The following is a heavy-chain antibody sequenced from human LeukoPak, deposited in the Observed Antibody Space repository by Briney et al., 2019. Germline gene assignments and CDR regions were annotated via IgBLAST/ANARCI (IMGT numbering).Heavy chain of an antibody. D-gene: IGHD2-15*01. Sequence: SETLSLTCTVSGGSISSYYWSWIRQPAGKGLEWIGRIYTSGSTNYNPSLKSRATMSVDTSKNQFSLKLSSVTAADTAVYYCVLTLGPERWYAFDIWGQGTMVTVSS. V-gene: IGHV4-4*07. CDR1: GGSISSYY. CDR3: VLTLGPERWYAFDI. CDR2: IYTSGST. J-gene: IGHJ3*02.